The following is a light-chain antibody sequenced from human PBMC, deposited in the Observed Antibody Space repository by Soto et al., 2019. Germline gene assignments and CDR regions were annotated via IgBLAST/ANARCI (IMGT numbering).Light chain of an antibody. V-gene: IGKV1-39*01. Sequence: DIQMTQSPSSLSASVGDRVTITCRASHRISVYLNWYQEKPGKAPKLLIYHSSSLQSGVPSRFSGSGSVTDFTLTISSLQPEDFATYYCQQSYITPQTFGQGTKLEIK. J-gene: IGKJ2*01. CDR1: HRISVY. CDR2: HSS. CDR3: QQSYITPQT.